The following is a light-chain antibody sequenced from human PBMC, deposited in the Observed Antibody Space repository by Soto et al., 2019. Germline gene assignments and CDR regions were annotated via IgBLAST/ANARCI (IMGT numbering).Light chain of an antibody. V-gene: IGLV2-14*03. CDR2: DVN. CDR3: TSWTTSTTMI. J-gene: IGLJ2*01. Sequence: QSVLTQPASVSGSPGNSITISCTGTSSDIGGYNYVSWYQQHPGKAPKLMIYDVNIRPSGVSNRFSGSKSGNTASLTISGLQAEDEADYYCTSWTTSTTMIFGGGTKVTVL. CDR1: SSDIGGYNY.